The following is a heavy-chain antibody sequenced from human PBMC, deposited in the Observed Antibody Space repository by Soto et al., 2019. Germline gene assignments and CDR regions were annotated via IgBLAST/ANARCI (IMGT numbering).Heavy chain of an antibody. Sequence: GASVKVSCKASGYTFTGYYMHWVRQAPGQGLEWMGWINPNSGGTNYAQKFQGRVTMTRDTSISTAYMELSRLRSDDTAVYNCARDLSAGFTHYFGPWGQGTLVNVSS. CDR1: GYTFTGYY. V-gene: IGHV1-2*02. J-gene: IGHJ5*02. CDR3: ARDLSAGFTHYFGP. D-gene: IGHD1-26*01. CDR2: INPNSGGT.